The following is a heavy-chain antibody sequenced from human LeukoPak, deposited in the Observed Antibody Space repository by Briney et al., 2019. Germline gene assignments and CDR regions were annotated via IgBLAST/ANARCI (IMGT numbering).Heavy chain of an antibody. CDR3: ARDEDYYDILTGYFDY. Sequence: ASVKVSCMASGYTFTGYYMHWVRQAPGQGLEWMGWINPNSGGTNYAQKFQGRVTMTRDTSISTAYMELSRLRSDDTAVYYCARDEDYYDILTGYFDYWGQGTLVTVSS. CDR1: GYTFTGYY. J-gene: IGHJ4*02. D-gene: IGHD3-9*01. CDR2: INPNSGGT. V-gene: IGHV1-2*02.